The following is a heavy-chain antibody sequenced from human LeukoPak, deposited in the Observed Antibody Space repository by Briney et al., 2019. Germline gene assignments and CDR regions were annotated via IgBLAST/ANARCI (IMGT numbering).Heavy chain of an antibody. CDR3: ARHGIYYGLGSSYGLPNWFDP. CDR1: GGSISSSSYY. Sequence: SETLSLTCTVSGGSISSSSYYWGGIRQPPGKGLEWIGSIYYSGSTYYNPSLKSRVTMSVDRSKNQFSLKLSSVTAADTAVYYCARHGIYYGLGSSYGLPNWFDPWGQGTLVTVSS. D-gene: IGHD3-10*01. J-gene: IGHJ5*02. V-gene: IGHV4-39*01. CDR2: IYYSGST.